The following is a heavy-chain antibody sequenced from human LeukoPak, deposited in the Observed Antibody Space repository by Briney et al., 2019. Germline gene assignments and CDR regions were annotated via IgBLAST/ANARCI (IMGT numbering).Heavy chain of an antibody. Sequence: GGSLRLSCAASGFTFSDYTMNWVRQAPGKGLEWVSYIDLSGSTLYYVDSVKGRFTISRDNAKNSLYLQMNSLRAEDTAVYYCARDKGDGDAFDIWGQGTMVTVSS. V-gene: IGHV3-48*04. CDR3: ARDKGDGDAFDI. J-gene: IGHJ3*02. D-gene: IGHD2-21*02. CDR2: IDLSGSTL. CDR1: GFTFSDYT.